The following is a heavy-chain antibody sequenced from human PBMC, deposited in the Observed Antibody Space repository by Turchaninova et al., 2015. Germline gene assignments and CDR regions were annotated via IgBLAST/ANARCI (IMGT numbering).Heavy chain of an antibody. CDR2: ISTYNGDT. CDR3: ARFMSSSYGMDV. D-gene: IGHD3-16*02. CDR1: GYTFTDWG. Sequence: VQLVQSGGAVQRQGAAGDVSCEGCGYTFTDWGMNWVRLAPGQGPEWRGWISTYNGDTHTAQKFHGRVTMTRETSTATAYMELRSLTSDDTAVYYWARFMSSSYGMDVWGRGTTITVSS. V-gene: IGHV1-18*01. J-gene: IGHJ6*02.